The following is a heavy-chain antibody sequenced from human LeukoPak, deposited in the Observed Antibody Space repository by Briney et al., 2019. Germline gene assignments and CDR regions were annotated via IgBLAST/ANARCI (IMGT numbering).Heavy chain of an antibody. CDR3: ARDDYRASDC. D-gene: IGHD3-16*01. CDR1: GFTFSDYY. CDR2: ISSSGSII. V-gene: IGHV3-11*04. J-gene: IGHJ4*02. Sequence: GGSLRLSCAASGFTFSDYYMYWIRQAPGKGLEWVSSISSSGSIIYYADSVKGRFTISRDNAKNSLYLQMNSLRAEDTAVYYCARDDYRASDCWGQGTLVTVSS.